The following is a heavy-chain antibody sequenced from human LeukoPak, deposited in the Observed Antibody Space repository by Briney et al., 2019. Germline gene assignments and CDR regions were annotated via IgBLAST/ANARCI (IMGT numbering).Heavy chain of an antibody. J-gene: IGHJ4*02. V-gene: IGHV4-39*01. D-gene: IGHD2-15*01. CDR3: ARLWSTDCSGGSCPHQPNY. CDR1: GGSVSSSSYH. Sequence: ASEPLSLTCTVSGGSVSSSSYHWGWVRQPPGKGLEWIGSVFYSGSTYYNPSLKSRVTMSVDTSKSQFSLELSSVIAADTAVYYCARLWSTDCSGGSCPHQPNYWGQGTLVTVSS. CDR2: VFYSGST.